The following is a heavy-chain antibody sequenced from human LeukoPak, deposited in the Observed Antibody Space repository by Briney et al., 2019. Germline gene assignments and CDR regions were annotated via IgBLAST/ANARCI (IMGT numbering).Heavy chain of an antibody. Sequence: PGGSLRLSCAGFGFIFSSHSMNWVRQAPGKGLEWVANIKQDGSEKYYVDSVKGRFTISRDNAKNSLYLQMNSLRAEDTAVYYCARLYYGDYSEWDWGQGTLVTVSS. V-gene: IGHV3-7*01. D-gene: IGHD4-17*01. CDR2: IKQDGSEK. J-gene: IGHJ4*02. CDR1: GFIFSSHS. CDR3: ARLYYGDYSEWD.